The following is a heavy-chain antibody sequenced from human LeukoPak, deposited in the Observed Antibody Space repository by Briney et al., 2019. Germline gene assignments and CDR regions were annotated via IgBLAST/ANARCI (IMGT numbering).Heavy chain of an antibody. Sequence: GESLKISCKGSGYSFTSYWIGWVRQMPGKGLEWMGIIYPGDSDTRYSPSFQGQVTISADRSISTAYLQWSSLKPSDTAIYYCARQSPYTSSWFAFDWGQGTLVTVSS. CDR1: GYSFTSYW. V-gene: IGHV5-51*01. CDR2: IYPGDSDT. CDR3: ARQSPYTSSWFAFD. J-gene: IGHJ4*02. D-gene: IGHD6-13*01.